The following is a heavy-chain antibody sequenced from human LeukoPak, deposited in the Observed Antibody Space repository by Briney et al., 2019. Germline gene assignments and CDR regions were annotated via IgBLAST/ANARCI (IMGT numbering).Heavy chain of an antibody. J-gene: IGHJ3*02. D-gene: IGHD2-2*01. Sequence: PSETLSLTCTVSGGTISSYYWSWIRQPPGKGLEWIGYINYSGSTNYNPSLKSRVTISVDRSKSQFSLKLSSVTAADTAVYYCASCYCSSTSCYWNAFDIWGQGTMVTVSS. CDR1: GGTISSYY. V-gene: IGHV4-59*12. CDR2: INYSGST. CDR3: ASCYCSSTSCYWNAFDI.